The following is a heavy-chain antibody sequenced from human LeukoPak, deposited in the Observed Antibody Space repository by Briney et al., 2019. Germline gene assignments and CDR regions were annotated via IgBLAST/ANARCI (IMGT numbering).Heavy chain of an antibody. J-gene: IGHJ5*02. CDR1: GFNVGSKH. Sequence: PGASLRLSCAASGFNVGSKHMNWVRQAPGKGLEWVSGIYPGGDSYYADSLKGRFIISRDISKDTVFLQMNSLRAEDTAVYYCARQWLAWGQGTLVTVSS. CDR2: IYPGGDS. V-gene: IGHV3-53*01. D-gene: IGHD6-19*01. CDR3: ARQWLA.